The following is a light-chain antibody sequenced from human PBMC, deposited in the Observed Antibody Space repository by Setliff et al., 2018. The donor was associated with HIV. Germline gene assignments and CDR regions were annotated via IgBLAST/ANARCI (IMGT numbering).Light chain of an antibody. CDR3: QQLHTYPRT. Sequence: IQLTQSPSFLSASVGDRITITCRASQNISSSLTWYRQNPGTAPKLLIYAASTLYSGVPSRFTGGGSGTEFTLTISSLQPEDFATFYCQQLHTYPRTFGQGTRLEIK. CDR1: QNISSS. CDR2: AAS. V-gene: IGKV1-9*01. J-gene: IGKJ5*01.